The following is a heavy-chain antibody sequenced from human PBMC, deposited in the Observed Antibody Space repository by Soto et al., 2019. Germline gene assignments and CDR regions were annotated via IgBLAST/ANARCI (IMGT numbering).Heavy chain of an antibody. V-gene: IGHV3-23*01. CDR3: AKPTSSGWTKAPFDY. CDR2: ISGSGGST. D-gene: IGHD6-19*01. J-gene: IGHJ4*02. Sequence: PGGSLRLSCAASGFTFSSYAMSWVRQAPGKGLEWVSGISGSGGSTYYADSVKGRFSISRDKSKNTLYLQMNSLRAEDTAVYYCAKPTSSGWTKAPFDYWGQGTLVTVSS. CDR1: GFTFSSYA.